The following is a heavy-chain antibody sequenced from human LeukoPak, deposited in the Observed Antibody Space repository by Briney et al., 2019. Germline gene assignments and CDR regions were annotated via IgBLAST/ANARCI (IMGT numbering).Heavy chain of an antibody. CDR1: GFTFSSYW. CDR2: IKQEGSEK. V-gene: IGHV3-7*01. CDR3: ARPRNYYDSSGYSRLDAFDI. Sequence: GGSLRLSCAASGFTFSSYWMSWVRQAPGKGLEGVADIKQEGSEKYYVDSVKGRLTISRHNAKNSLYLQMNSLRAEDTAVYYCARPRNYYDSSGYSRLDAFDIWGQGTMVTVSS. D-gene: IGHD3-22*01. J-gene: IGHJ3*02.